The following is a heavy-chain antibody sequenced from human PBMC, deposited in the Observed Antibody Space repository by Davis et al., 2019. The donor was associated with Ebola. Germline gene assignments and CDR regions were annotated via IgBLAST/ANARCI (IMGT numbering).Heavy chain of an antibody. CDR1: GGSISSYY. CDR2: IYYSGST. V-gene: IGHV4-59*01. Sequence: MPSETLSLTCTVSGGSISSYYWSWIRQPPGKGLEWIGYIYYSGSTNYNPSLKSRVTISVDTSKNQFSLKLSSVTAADTAVYYCASNLIAVAGAFRYWGQGTLVTVSS. D-gene: IGHD6-19*01. J-gene: IGHJ4*02. CDR3: ASNLIAVAGAFRY.